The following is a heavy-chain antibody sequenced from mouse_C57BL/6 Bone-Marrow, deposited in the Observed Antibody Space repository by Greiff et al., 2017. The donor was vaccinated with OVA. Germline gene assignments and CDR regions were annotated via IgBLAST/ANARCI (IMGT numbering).Heavy chain of an antibody. Sequence: EVMLVESGGGLVQPGGSLSLSCAASGFTFTDYYMSWVRQPPGKALEWLGFIRNKANGYSTEYSASVKCRFTISRDNSQSILYLQMNALRAEDSATYYCARWGLGFAYWGQGTLVTVSA. V-gene: IGHV7-3*01. CDR1: GFTFTDYY. CDR2: IRNKANGYST. CDR3: ARWGLGFAY. J-gene: IGHJ3*01.